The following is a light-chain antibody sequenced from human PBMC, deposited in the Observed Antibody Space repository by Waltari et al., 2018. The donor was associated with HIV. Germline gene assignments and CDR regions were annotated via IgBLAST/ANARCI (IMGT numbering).Light chain of an antibody. CDR3: QAWGSSTSGV. CDR2: QDN. V-gene: IGLV3-1*01. J-gene: IGLJ2*01. Sequence: SYEVTQPPSVAVSPGPTASLTCSGYELGDKYTCWYQQKPGQSPLLVIYQDNKRPSGIPERFSASSSGHTATLTISGTLPMDEADYYCQAWGSSTSGVFGRGTRLTVL. CDR1: ELGDKY.